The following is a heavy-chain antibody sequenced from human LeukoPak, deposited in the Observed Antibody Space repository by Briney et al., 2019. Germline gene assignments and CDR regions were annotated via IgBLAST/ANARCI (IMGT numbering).Heavy chain of an antibody. CDR2: IYTSGST. Sequence: SETLSLTCTVSGGSISSGSYYWSWIRQPAGKGLEWIGRIYTSGSTNYNPSLKSRVTISVDTSKNQFSLKLSSVTAADTAVCYCARSKGTYYDFWSGAGGSWFDPWGQGTLVTVSS. CDR3: ARSKGTYYDFWSGAGGSWFDP. J-gene: IGHJ5*02. D-gene: IGHD3-3*01. V-gene: IGHV4-61*02. CDR1: GGSISSGSYY.